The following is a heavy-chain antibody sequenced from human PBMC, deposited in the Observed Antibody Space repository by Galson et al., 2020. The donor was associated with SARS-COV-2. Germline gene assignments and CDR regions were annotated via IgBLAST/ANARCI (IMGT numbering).Heavy chain of an antibody. V-gene: IGHV1-69*06. CDR2: IIPLFGTA. CDR1: GGTFGSYA. Sequence: KISCKASGGTFGSYAISWVRQAPGQGLEWMGGIIPLFGTANYAQKFQGRVTITADKSTSTAYMELNTLSSEDTAVYYCARCHWKGGGRDYYYYSMDVWGKGTTVTVSS. J-gene: IGHJ6*03. CDR3: ARCHWKGGGRDYYYYSMDV. D-gene: IGHD1-1*01.